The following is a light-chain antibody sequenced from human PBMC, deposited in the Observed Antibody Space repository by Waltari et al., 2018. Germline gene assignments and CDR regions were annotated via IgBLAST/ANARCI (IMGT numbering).Light chain of an antibody. CDR1: QSLLHSNGNTY. CDR3: VQAMAFPFT. CDR2: GGS. Sequence: DIVMTQTPVSLPITPGEPASISCRSSQSLLHSNGNTYLHWYLQKPGQSPHLLIYGGSNRASGVPDRFSGSGSGTDFTLKISKVEAEDVGVYYCVQAMAFPFTFGPGTKLDIK. V-gene: IGKV2-40*01. J-gene: IGKJ3*01.